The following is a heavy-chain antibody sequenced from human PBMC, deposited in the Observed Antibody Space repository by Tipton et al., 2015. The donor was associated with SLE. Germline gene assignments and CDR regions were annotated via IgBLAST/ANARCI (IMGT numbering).Heavy chain of an antibody. J-gene: IGHJ4*02. CDR3: ARLHMGGASDY. Sequence: QLVQSGPEVKKPGASVKVSRTASDYTFTAYGISWVRQAPGQGLEWMGWISGDNGRTRYAQNLQDRVTMTTDTSTSTAYMELMSLRSDDTAVYYCARLHMGGASDYWGQGTLVSVSS. CDR2: ISGDNGRT. D-gene: IGHD1-26*01. CDR1: DYTFTAYG. V-gene: IGHV1-18*04.